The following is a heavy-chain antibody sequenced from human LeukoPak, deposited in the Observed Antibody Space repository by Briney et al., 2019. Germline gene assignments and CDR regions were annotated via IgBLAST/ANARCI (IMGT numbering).Heavy chain of an antibody. J-gene: IGHJ6*02. CDR3: ARANYYDFWSGMDV. Sequence: GGSLRLSCAASGFTFSSYAMSWVRQAPGKGLEWVSAISGSGGSTYYADSVKGRFTISRDNSKNTLYLQMNSLRAEDTAVYYCARANYYDFWSGMDVWGQGTTVTVSS. D-gene: IGHD3-3*01. CDR2: ISGSGGST. CDR1: GFTFSSYA. V-gene: IGHV3-23*01.